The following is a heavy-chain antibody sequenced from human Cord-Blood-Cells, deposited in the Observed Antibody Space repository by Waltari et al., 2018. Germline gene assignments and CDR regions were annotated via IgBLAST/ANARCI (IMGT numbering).Heavy chain of an antibody. CDR2: INHSGST. CDR3: ASPGYCTGGVCYNWFDP. D-gene: IGHD2-8*02. J-gene: IGHJ5*02. Sequence: QVQLQQWGAGLLKPSETLSLTCAVYGGSFSGYYWSWIRQPPGKGLAWIGEINHSGSTNYNPSLKSRVTISVDTSKNQFSLKLSSVTAADTAVYYCASPGYCTGGVCYNWFDPWGQGTLVTVSS. V-gene: IGHV4-34*01. CDR1: GGSFSGYY.